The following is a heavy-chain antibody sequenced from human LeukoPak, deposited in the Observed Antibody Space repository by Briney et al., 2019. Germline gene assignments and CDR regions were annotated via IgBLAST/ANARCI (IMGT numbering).Heavy chain of an antibody. Sequence: SETLSLTCTVSGGSISSRSYYWGWIRQPPGKGQEWIGSIYYSGSTYYNPSLKSRVTISVDTSKNQFSLKLRSVTAADTAVYYCARSYGSGSSQWGAFDIWGQGTMVTVSS. V-gene: IGHV4-39*01. CDR1: GGSISSRSYY. D-gene: IGHD3-10*01. CDR3: ARSYGSGSSQWGAFDI. J-gene: IGHJ3*02. CDR2: IYYSGST.